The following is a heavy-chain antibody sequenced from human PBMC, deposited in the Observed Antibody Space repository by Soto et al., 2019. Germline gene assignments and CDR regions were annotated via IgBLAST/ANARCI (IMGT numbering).Heavy chain of an antibody. Sequence: TLSLTCSVSGGSINSGGYYWTWIRQHPGKGLEWIGNIFYSGSTSYNPSLKSRLTISMDTSKTHFSLKLSSVTAADTAVYYCARNSISKKIDYWGQGTLVTVSS. J-gene: IGHJ4*02. D-gene: IGHD3-22*01. CDR2: IFYSGST. CDR3: ARNSISKKIDY. CDR1: GGSINSGGYY. V-gene: IGHV4-31*03.